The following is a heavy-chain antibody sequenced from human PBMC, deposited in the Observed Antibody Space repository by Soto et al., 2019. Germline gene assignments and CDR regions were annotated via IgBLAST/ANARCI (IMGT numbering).Heavy chain of an antibody. CDR3: AKDLYYYGSGSPPPPWFDP. Sequence: LRLSCAASGFTFSSYGMHWVRQAPGKGLEWVAVISYDGSNKYYADSVKGRFTISRDNSKNTLYLQMNSLRAEDTAVYYCAKDLYYYGSGSPPPPWFDPWGQGTLVTVSS. CDR2: ISYDGSNK. V-gene: IGHV3-30*18. J-gene: IGHJ5*02. D-gene: IGHD3-10*01. CDR1: GFTFSSYG.